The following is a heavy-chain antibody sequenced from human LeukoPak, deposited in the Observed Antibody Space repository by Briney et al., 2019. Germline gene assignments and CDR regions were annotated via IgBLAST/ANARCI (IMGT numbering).Heavy chain of an antibody. Sequence: ASVKVSCKACGYTITSYGISWVRQAPGQGLEWMGWISAYNGNTNYAQKFQGRVTMTEDTSTDTAYMELSSLRSEDTAVYYCATGRITMVRANWFDPWGQGTLVTVSS. J-gene: IGHJ5*02. CDR1: GYTITSYG. D-gene: IGHD3-10*01. V-gene: IGHV1-18*01. CDR3: ATGRITMVRANWFDP. CDR2: ISAYNGNT.